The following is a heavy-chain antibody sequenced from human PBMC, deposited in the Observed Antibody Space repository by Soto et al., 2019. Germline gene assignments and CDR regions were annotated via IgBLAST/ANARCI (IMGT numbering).Heavy chain of an antibody. V-gene: IGHV1-46*01. Sequence: GASVKVSCKASGYTFTRYYIHWVRQAPGQGLEWMGIVNPSGDNTNYAQKFRGRVTMTRDTSTNTVHIELSSLRSEDTAVYFCARELGGTTVNTLFDHWGQGTVVTVSS. J-gene: IGHJ4*02. D-gene: IGHD4-17*01. CDR2: VNPSGDNT. CDR3: ARELGGTTVNTLFDH. CDR1: GYTFTRYY.